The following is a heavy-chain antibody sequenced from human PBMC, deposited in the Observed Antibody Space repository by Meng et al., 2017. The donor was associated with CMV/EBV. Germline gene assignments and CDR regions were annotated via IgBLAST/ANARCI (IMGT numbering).Heavy chain of an antibody. CDR1: GGSISSSSYY. V-gene: IGHV4-39*07. CDR3: ARDSAVAGVVDY. J-gene: IGHJ4*02. D-gene: IGHD6-19*01. Sequence: HLHRREAGPGLVKPSETLSLTCTVSGGSISSSSYYWGWIRQPPGKGLEWIGSIYYSGSTYYNPSLKSRVTISVDTSKNQFSLKLSSVTAADTAVYYCARDSAVAGVVDYWGQGTLVTVSS. CDR2: IYYSGST.